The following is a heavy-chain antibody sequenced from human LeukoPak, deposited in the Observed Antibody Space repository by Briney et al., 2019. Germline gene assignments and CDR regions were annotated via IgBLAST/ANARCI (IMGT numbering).Heavy chain of an antibody. D-gene: IGHD6-6*01. CDR3: ARDSSSSGGGRFDP. CDR2: IYSGGST. J-gene: IGHJ5*02. Sequence: PGGSLRLSCAASGFTVSSNYMSWVRQAPGKGLEWVSVIYSGGSTYYADSVKGRFTISRDNSKNTLYLQMNSLRAEDTAVYYCARDSSSSGGGRFDPWGQGTLVTVSS. CDR1: GFTVSSNY. V-gene: IGHV3-53*01.